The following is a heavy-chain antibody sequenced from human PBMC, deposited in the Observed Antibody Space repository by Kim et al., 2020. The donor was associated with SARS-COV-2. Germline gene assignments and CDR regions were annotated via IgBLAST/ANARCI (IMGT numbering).Heavy chain of an antibody. D-gene: IGHD1-1*01. J-gene: IGHJ4*02. CDR3: ARDQFKAGTAYYFDY. Sequence: QKVQGRVTMTRDTSTSTVYMELSSLRSEDTAVYYCARDQFKAGTAYYFDYWGQGTLVTVSS. V-gene: IGHV1-46*01.